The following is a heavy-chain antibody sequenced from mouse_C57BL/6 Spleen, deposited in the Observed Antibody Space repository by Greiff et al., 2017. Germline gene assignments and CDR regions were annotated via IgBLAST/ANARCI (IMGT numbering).Heavy chain of an antibody. CDR1: GYTFTDYY. Sequence: EVKLQQSGPELVKPGASVKISCKASGYTFTDYYMNWVKQSHGKSLEWIGDINPNNGGTSYNQKFKGKATLTVDKSSSTAYMERRSLTSEDSAVYYCARSRGYGNYDYAMDYWGQGTSVTVSS. J-gene: IGHJ4*01. CDR3: ARSRGYGNYDYAMDY. V-gene: IGHV1-26*01. CDR2: INPNNGGT. D-gene: IGHD2-10*02.